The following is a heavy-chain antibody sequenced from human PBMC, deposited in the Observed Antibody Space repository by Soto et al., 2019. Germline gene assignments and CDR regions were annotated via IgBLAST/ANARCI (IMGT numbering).Heavy chain of an antibody. Sequence: ASVKVSCKASGYTFTGYYMHWVRQAPGQGLEWMGWINPNSGGTNYAQKFQGWVTMTRDTSISTAYMELSRLRSEDTAVYYCARGVGYYYYMDVWGKGTTVTVSS. D-gene: IGHD1-26*01. CDR1: GYTFTGYY. CDR2: INPNSGGT. V-gene: IGHV1-2*04. CDR3: ARGVGYYYYMDV. J-gene: IGHJ6*03.